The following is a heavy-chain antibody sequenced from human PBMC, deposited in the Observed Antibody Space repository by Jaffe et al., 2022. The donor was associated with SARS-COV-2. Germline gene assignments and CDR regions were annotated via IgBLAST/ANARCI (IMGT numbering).Heavy chain of an antibody. V-gene: IGHV4-61*02. CDR1: GGSISSGSYY. J-gene: IGHJ6*02. D-gene: IGHD6-19*01. CDR3: AGWVAGYAYYYYGMDV. CDR2: IYTSGST. Sequence: QVQLQESGPGLVKPSQTLSLTCTVSGGSISSGSYYWSWIRQPAGKGLEWIGRIYTSGSTNYNPSLKSRVTISVDTSKNQFSLKLSSVTAADTAVYYCAGWVAGYAYYYYGMDVWGQGTTVTVSS.